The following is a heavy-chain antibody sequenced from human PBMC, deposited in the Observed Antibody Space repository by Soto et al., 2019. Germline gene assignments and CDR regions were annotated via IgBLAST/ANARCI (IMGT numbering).Heavy chain of an antibody. CDR2: IHHRGST. CDR1: SGSISSGCYS. Sequence: QLQLQESGSRLVKPSQTLSLTCAVSSGSISSGCYSWRWLRPPPGKRLGWIGSIHHRGSTYYNPSLKRRSTILIDRSETHFSLKLCSVTGEDTLGDCCARVPGPWGQGTLVTVSS. D-gene: IGHD3-10*01. J-gene: IGHJ5*02. CDR3: ARVPGP. V-gene: IGHV4-30-2*01.